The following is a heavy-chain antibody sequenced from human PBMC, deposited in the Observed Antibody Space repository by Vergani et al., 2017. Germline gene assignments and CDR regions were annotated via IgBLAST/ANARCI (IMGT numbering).Heavy chain of an antibody. CDR2: INHSGST. CDR3: ARGLSRGYSGYLSPYYFDY. D-gene: IGHD5-12*01. J-gene: IGHJ4*02. Sequence: QVQLQQWGAGLLKPSETLSLTCAVYGGSFSGYYLSWIRQPPGKGLEWIGEINHSGSTNYNPSLKSRVTISVDTSKNQFSLKLSSVTAADTAVYYCARGLSRGYSGYLSPYYFDYWGQGTLVTVSS. V-gene: IGHV4-34*01. CDR1: GGSFSGYY.